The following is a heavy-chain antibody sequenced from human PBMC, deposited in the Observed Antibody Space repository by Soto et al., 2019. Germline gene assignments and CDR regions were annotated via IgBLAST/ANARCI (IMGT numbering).Heavy chain of an antibody. D-gene: IGHD6-6*01. CDR1: GYTFTSYY. V-gene: IGHV1-46*01. J-gene: IGHJ6*02. Sequence: QVQLVQSGAEVKKPGASVKVSCKASGYTFTSYYMHWVRQAPGQGLEWMGIINPSGGSTSYGQKFQGRVTMTRDTSTSTVYMELSSLRSEDTAVYYCARVISSSSSDYYYGMDVWGQGTTVTVSS. CDR2: INPSGGST. CDR3: ARVISSSSSDYYYGMDV.